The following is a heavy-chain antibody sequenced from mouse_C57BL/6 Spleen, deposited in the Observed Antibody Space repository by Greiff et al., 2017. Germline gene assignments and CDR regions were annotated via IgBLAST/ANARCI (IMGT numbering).Heavy chain of an antibody. D-gene: IGHD2-1*01. J-gene: IGHJ1*03. CDR2: IDPSDSET. CDR1: GYTFTSYW. V-gene: IGHV1-52*01. Sequence: QVQLQQPGAELVRPGSTVKLSCKASGYTFTSYWMHWVKQRPIQGLEWIGNIDPSDSETHYNQKFKDKATLTVDKSSSTAYMQLSSLTSEAAAVYYCARGDGNYYFDVWGTGTTVTVSS. CDR3: ARGDGNYYFDV.